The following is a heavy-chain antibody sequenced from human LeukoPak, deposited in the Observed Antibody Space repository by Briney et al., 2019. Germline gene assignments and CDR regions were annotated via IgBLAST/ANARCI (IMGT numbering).Heavy chain of an antibody. J-gene: IGHJ4*02. CDR1: GFTFSSYG. V-gene: IGHV3-33*01. CDR2: IWYDGSNK. Sequence: GGSLRLSCAASGFTFSSYGMHWVRQAPGKGLEWVAVIWYDGSNKYYADSVKGRFTISRDNSKNTLYLQMNSLRAEDTALYYCARKGELQSFDYWGQGTLVTVSS. D-gene: IGHD1-26*01. CDR3: ARKGELQSFDY.